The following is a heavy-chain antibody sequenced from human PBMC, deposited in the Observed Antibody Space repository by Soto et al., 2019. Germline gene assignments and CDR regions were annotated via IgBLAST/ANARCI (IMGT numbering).Heavy chain of an antibody. J-gene: IGHJ4*02. CDR1: GDSISSYY. Sequence: QVQLQESGPGLVKPSETLSLTCAVSGDSISSYYCMWIRQPPGKGLESIGYLYYGRSANYNPSLKSRVSLSVETSTNQCSLTLSSMTAADTAVYYCALRSMAVVPEYWGQGTLVTVSS. CDR2: LYYGRSA. CDR3: ALRSMAVVPEY. V-gene: IGHV4-59*01. D-gene: IGHD3-22*01.